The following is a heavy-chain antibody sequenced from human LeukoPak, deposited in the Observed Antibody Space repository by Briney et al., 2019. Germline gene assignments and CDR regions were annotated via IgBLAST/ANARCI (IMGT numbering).Heavy chain of an antibody. Sequence: GGSLRLSCTASGFIFSNHGMNWARQAPGKGLEWISYISSTSADIYYVDSVKGRFTISRDNAKNSLYLQMNSLRAEDTAIYYCARRGPYFDYWGQGILVTVSS. J-gene: IGHJ4*02. V-gene: IGHV3-21*05. CDR3: ARRGPYFDY. CDR2: ISSTSADI. CDR1: GFIFSNHG. D-gene: IGHD3-10*01.